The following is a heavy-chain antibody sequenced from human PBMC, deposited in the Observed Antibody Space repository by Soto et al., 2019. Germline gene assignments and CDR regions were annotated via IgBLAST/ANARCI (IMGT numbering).Heavy chain of an antibody. CDR2: VTNSGSNT. CDR1: GFTFSTYA. Sequence: VQLLESGGGLVQPGGSLRLSRAASGFTFSTYAMTWVRQAPGKGLEWVSSVTNSGSNTYHADSVKGRFTISRDNSKNMLFLQMNSLRAEDTALYYCAKDLAATATGDSFDIWGQGTMVTVSS. V-gene: IGHV3-23*01. CDR3: AKDLAATATGDSFDI. D-gene: IGHD1-1*01. J-gene: IGHJ3*02.